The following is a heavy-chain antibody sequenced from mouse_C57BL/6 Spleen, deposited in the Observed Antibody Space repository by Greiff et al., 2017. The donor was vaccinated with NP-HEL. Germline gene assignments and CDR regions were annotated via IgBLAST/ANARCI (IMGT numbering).Heavy chain of an antibody. CDR2: ISDGGSYT. CDR1: GFTFSSYA. CDR3: ARSGVTTVVASPYWYFDV. J-gene: IGHJ1*03. Sequence: EVQGVESGGGLVKPGGSLKLSCAASGFTFSSYAMSWVRQTPEKRLEWVATISDGGSYTYYPDNVKGRFTISRDNAKNNLYLQMSHLKSEDTAMYYCARSGVTTVVASPYWYFDVWGTGTTVTVSS. V-gene: IGHV5-4*01. D-gene: IGHD1-1*01.